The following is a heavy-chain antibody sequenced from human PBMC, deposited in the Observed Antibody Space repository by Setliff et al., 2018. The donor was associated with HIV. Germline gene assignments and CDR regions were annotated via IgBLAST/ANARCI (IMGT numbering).Heavy chain of an antibody. D-gene: IGHD6-19*01. CDR3: ASGAVAATGHYYYYYMDV. V-gene: IGHV6-1*01. CDR1: GDSVSSNSAA. CDR2: TYYKSKWYN. J-gene: IGHJ6*03. Sequence: PSQTLSLTCVISGDSVSSNSAAWNWIRQPPSRGLEWLGRTYYKSKWYNDYAVSVKSRITINPDTSKNQFSLQLSSVTPEDTAVYYCASGAVAATGHYYYYYMDVWGKGTTVTVSS.